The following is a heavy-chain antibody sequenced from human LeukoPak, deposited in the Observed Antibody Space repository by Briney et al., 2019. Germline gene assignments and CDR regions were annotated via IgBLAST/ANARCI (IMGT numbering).Heavy chain of an antibody. D-gene: IGHD2-15*01. V-gene: IGHV1-18*01. J-gene: IGHJ4*02. CDR1: GYTFTSYG. CDR2: ISAYNGNT. Sequence: ASVKVSCRASGYTFTSYGISWVRQAPGQGLEWMGWISAYNGNTNYAQKLQGRVTMTTDTSTSTAYMELRSLRSDDTAVYYCARSQYCSGGSCYPGYWGQGTLVTVSS. CDR3: ARSQYCSGGSCYPGY.